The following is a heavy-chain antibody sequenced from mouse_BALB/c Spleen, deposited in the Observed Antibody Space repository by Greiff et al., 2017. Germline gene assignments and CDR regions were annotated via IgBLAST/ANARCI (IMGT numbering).Heavy chain of an antibody. J-gene: IGHJ4*01. V-gene: IGHV1S137*01. D-gene: IGHD1-1*01. Sequence: QVQLQQSGAELVRPGVSVKISCKGSGYTFTDYAMHWVKQSHAKSLEWIGVISTYYGDASYNQKFKGKATMTVDKSSSTAYMELARLTSEDSAIYYCAREDGNHLYAMDYWGQGTSVTVSS. CDR2: ISTYYGDA. CDR3: AREDGNHLYAMDY. CDR1: GYTFTDYA.